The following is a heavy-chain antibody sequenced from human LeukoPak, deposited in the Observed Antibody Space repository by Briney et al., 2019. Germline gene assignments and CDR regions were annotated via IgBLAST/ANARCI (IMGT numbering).Heavy chain of an antibody. CDR2: IYYSGST. D-gene: IGHD5/OR15-5a*01. V-gene: IGHV4-39*01. CDR1: GGSISSSSHY. Sequence: SETLSLTCTISGGSISSSSHYWGWIRQPPGKGLEWIGSIYYSGSTYYNPSLKSRVTISVDTSKNQFSLKLSSVTAADTAVYYCASLRFIGYYYYMDVWGKGTTVTVSS. J-gene: IGHJ6*03. CDR3: ASLRFIGYYYYMDV.